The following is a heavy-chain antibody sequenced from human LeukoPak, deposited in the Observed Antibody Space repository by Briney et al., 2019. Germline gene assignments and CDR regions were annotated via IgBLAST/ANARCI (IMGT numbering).Heavy chain of an antibody. V-gene: IGHV4-34*01. Sequence: PSETLSLTCAVYGGSFSGYYWSWIRQPPGKGLEWIGEINHSGSTNYNPSLKSRATISVDTSKNQFSLKLSSVTAADTAVYYCARESGRIQLWSEFDYWDQGTLDTVSS. CDR2: INHSGST. J-gene: IGHJ4*02. D-gene: IGHD5-18*01. CDR1: GGSFSGYY. CDR3: ARESGRIQLWSEFDY.